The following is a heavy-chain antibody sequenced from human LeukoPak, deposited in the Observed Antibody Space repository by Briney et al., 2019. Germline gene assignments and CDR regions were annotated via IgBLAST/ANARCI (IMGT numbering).Heavy chain of an antibody. CDR1: GGSISSSNW. J-gene: IGHJ4*02. D-gene: IGHD1-26*01. CDR2: IYHSGST. V-gene: IGHV4-4*02. Sequence: PSETLSLTCTVSGGSISSSNWWSWVRQPPGKGLEWIGEIYHSGSTNYNPSLKSRVTISVDKSKNQFSLKLSSVTAADTAVYYCARDESLVGAFDYRGQGTLVTVSS. CDR3: ARDESLVGAFDY.